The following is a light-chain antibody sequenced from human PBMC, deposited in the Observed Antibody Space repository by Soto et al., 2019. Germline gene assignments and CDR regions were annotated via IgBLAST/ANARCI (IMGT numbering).Light chain of an antibody. Sequence: EIVLTQSPATLSLSAGDRDTLSCRASQSVSSRSLAWYQQKPGQAPRLLISGASSRAADIPTRFSGSGSGTDFTLTINSLEPEDFAVYYCQQYDSSPRTFGQGTKVDIK. V-gene: IGKV3-20*01. J-gene: IGKJ1*01. CDR1: QSVSSRS. CDR3: QQYDSSPRT. CDR2: GAS.